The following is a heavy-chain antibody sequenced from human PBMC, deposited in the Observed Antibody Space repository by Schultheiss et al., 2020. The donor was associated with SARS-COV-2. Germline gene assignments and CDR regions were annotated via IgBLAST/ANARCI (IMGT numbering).Heavy chain of an antibody. D-gene: IGHD5-24*01. Sequence: SETLSLTCAVYGGSFSGYYWSWIRQPPGKGLEWIGEINHSGSTNYNPSLKSRVTISVDTSKNQFSLKLSSVTAADTAVYYCARERGYNRGYFDYWGQGTLVTVSS. CDR3: ARERGYNRGYFDY. CDR2: INHSGST. J-gene: IGHJ4*02. V-gene: IGHV4-34*01. CDR1: GGSFSGYY.